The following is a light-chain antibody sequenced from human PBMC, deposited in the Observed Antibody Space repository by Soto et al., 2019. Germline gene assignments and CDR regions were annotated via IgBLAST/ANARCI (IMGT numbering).Light chain of an antibody. J-gene: IGKJ2*01. CDR3: QQSYSTPPS. Sequence: DIQMTQSPSSLSASVGDRVTITCRASQSISSYLNWYQQKPWKAPKLLIYASSSLQSGVTSRFSGSGSWTDFTLTISSLQPEDFATYYCQQSYSTPPSFGQGTKLEIK. CDR2: ASS. CDR1: QSISSY. V-gene: IGKV1-39*01.